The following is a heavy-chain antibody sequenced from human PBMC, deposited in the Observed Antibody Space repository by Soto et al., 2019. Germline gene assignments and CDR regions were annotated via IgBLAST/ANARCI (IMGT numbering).Heavy chain of an antibody. V-gene: IGHV1-3*01. D-gene: IGHD3-22*01. CDR3: AREGQFYDSRGFYYSFDS. CDR1: GYTFTSYA. Sequence: ASVKVSCKPSGYTFTSYAIFWVRQAPGQRLEWMGWINAGSGNTKYSQKFQGRVTITRDTSASTAYMELSSLRSEDTAVYYCAREGQFYDSRGFYYSFDSWGQGTRVTVSS. J-gene: IGHJ4*02. CDR2: INAGSGNT.